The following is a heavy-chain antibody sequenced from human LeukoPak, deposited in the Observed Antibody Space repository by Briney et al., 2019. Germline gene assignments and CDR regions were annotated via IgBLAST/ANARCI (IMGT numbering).Heavy chain of an antibody. CDR3: ARGTVVVPADRSWDY. V-gene: IGHV3-66*02. D-gene: IGHD2-2*01. Sequence: GGSLRLSCAASGFTVSSNYMSWVRQAPGKGLEWVSVIYSGGSTYYADSVKGRFTVSRDNSKNTLYLQMNSLRAEDTAVYYRARGTVVVPADRSWDYWGQGTLVTVSS. CDR1: GFTVSSNY. CDR2: IYSGGST. J-gene: IGHJ4*02.